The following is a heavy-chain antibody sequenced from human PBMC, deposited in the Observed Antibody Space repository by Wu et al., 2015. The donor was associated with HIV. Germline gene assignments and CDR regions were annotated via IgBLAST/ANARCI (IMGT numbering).Heavy chain of an antibody. Sequence: QVQLVQSGAEVKKPGASVRVSCKTSGYSFPAYYMHWVRQAPGQGLEWMGIINPSGGSTSYAQKFQGRVTMTRDTSTSTVYMELSSLRSEDTAVYYCARDIHHTAMVTGYFDYWGQGTLVTVSS. D-gene: IGHD5-18*01. V-gene: IGHV1-46*01. CDR2: INPSGGST. CDR1: GYSFPAYY. CDR3: ARDIHHTAMVTGYFDY. J-gene: IGHJ4*02.